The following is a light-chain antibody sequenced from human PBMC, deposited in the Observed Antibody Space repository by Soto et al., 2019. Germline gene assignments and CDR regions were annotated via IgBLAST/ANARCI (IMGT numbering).Light chain of an antibody. CDR2: GAS. CDR1: QSVSNN. Sequence: EIVVTLSPDTLSVSPGERATLSCRASQSVSNNLAWYQQEPGQAPRLLIYGASTRATGIPARFSGSGSGTEFTLTISSLQSEDFAVYYCQQYNNWPRTFGQGTKVDIK. J-gene: IGKJ1*01. CDR3: QQYNNWPRT. V-gene: IGKV3-15*01.